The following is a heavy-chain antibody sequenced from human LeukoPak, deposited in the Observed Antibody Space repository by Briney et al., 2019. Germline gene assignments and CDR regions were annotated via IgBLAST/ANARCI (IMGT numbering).Heavy chain of an antibody. D-gene: IGHD1-26*01. CDR1: GSTFSSYW. V-gene: IGHV3-48*01. J-gene: IGHJ4*02. CDR3: AKDGGTHFDH. Sequence: SGGSLRLSCAASGSTFSSYWMSWVRQAPGKGLEWVSYISSSGTTISYAQSVKGRFTITRDNAQNSLTLHMNTLRADDTAVYYCAKDGGTHFDHWGQGTLVTVSS. CDR2: ISSSGTTI.